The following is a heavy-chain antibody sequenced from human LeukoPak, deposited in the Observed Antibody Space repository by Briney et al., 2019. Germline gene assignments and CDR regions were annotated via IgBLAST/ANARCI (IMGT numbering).Heavy chain of an antibody. D-gene: IGHD1-26*01. J-gene: IGHJ4*02. Sequence: GGSLRLSCAASGFTFSSYSMNWVRQAPGKGLEWVSSISSSSSYIYYADSVKGRFTISRDNAENSLYLQMNSLRAEDTAVYYCARQVGAHPVLDYWGQGTLVTVSS. CDR1: GFTFSSYS. CDR3: ARQVGAHPVLDY. V-gene: IGHV3-21*01. CDR2: ISSSSSYI.